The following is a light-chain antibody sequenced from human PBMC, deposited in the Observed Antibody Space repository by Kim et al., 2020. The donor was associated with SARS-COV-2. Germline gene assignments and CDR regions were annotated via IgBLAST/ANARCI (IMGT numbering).Light chain of an antibody. CDR1: QTVASY. J-gene: IGKJ4*01. Sequence: DIVLTQSPATLSLSPGERATLSCRASQTVASYLAWYQQKPGQAPSLLIYDASYRATGIPARFSGSGSETDFTLTISSLEPEDFAVYYCQQRDTSPFSFGEGTKVDIK. CDR2: DAS. V-gene: IGKV3-11*01. CDR3: QQRDTSPFS.